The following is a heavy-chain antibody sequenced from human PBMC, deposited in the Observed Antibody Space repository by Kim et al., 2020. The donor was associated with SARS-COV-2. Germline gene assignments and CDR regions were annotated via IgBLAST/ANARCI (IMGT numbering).Heavy chain of an antibody. CDR1: GFTFSSYA. J-gene: IGHJ4*02. D-gene: IGHD3-22*01. CDR2: ISGSGGST. Sequence: GGSLRLSCAASGFTFSSYAMSWVRQAPGKGLEWVSAISGSGGSTYYADSVKGRFTISRDNSKNTLYLQMNSLRAEDTAVYYCAKDVGSDPTYYYDSSGYFDYWGQGTLVTVSS. CDR3: AKDVGSDPTYYYDSSGYFDY. V-gene: IGHV3-23*01.